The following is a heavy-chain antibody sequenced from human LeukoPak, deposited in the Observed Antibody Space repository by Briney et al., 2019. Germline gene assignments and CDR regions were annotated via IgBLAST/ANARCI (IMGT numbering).Heavy chain of an antibody. J-gene: IGHJ4*02. CDR2: MNPNSGDT. CDR1: GYTFTGYY. D-gene: IGHD3-16*01. Sequence: ASVKVSCKTSGYTFTGYYKHWVRQAPGQGLEWLGRMNPNSGDTNYPQNFQGRVTMTRDTSISTAYMELSSLRSDDTAVYYCVPRGDGGFDYWGQGTLVIVSS. V-gene: IGHV1-2*06. CDR3: VPRGDGGFDY.